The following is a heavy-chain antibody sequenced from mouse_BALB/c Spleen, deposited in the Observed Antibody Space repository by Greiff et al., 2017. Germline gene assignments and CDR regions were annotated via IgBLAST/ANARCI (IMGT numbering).Heavy chain of an antibody. D-gene: IGHD1-2*01. J-gene: IGHJ2*01. V-gene: IGHV4-1*02. CDR1: GFDFSRYW. Sequence: VQLQQSGGGLVQPGGSLKLSCAASGFDFSRYWMSWVRQAPGKGLEWIGEINPDSSTINYTPSLKDKFIISRDNAKNTLYLQMSKVRSEDTALYYCARRYYGYPPDYWGQGTTLTVSS. CDR2: INPDSSTI. CDR3: ARRYYGYPPDY.